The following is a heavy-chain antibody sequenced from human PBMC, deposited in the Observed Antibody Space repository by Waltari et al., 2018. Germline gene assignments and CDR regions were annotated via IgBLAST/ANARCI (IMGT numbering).Heavy chain of an antibody. D-gene: IGHD1-26*01. V-gene: IGHV3-74*01. Sequence: EVQLVESGGGLVQPGGSLRLSCAASGFTFSSYWMHWVRQAPGKGLVWGSRINSDGSSTSYADSVKGRFTISRDNAKNTLYLQMNSLRAEDTAVYYCARATVGATRAPSDYWGQGTLVTVSS. J-gene: IGHJ4*02. CDR2: INSDGSST. CDR3: ARATVGATRAPSDY. CDR1: GFTFSSYW.